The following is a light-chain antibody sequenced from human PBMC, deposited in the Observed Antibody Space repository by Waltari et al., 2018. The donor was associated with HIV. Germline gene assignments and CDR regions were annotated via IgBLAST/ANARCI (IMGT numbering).Light chain of an antibody. J-gene: IGKJ4*01. CDR3: QQLHTFPLT. CDR2: DAS. Sequence: DIQLTQSPSFLSASVGDRVTVACRASQDISDFLAWYQQKPGTAPRLLIYDASTLYSGVPSRFRGSGSGTEFTLTISSLQPEDFASYYCQQLHTFPLTFGGGTKM. V-gene: IGKV1-9*01. CDR1: QDISDF.